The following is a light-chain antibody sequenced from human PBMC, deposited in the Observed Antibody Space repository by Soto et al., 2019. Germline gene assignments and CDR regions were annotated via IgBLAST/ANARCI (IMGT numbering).Light chain of an antibody. CDR1: QSISSW. V-gene: IGKV1-5*01. CDR2: DAS. CDR3: QQYNSYPIT. J-gene: IGKJ5*01. Sequence: DIQMTQSPSTLSASVGDRVTITCRASQSISSWLAWYQQKPGKAPKLLIYDASSLQSGVPSRFSGSGSGTEFTLTISSLRPDDFATYYCQQYNSYPITVGQGTRLEIK.